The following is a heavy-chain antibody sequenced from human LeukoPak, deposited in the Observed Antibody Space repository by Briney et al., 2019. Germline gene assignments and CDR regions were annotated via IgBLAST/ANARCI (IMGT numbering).Heavy chain of an antibody. CDR2: IYYSGST. J-gene: IGHJ3*01. V-gene: IGHV4-39*01. Sequence: PSETLSLTCAVSGGSISSTSYYWAWVRQPPGKGLEWIGTIYYSGSTYHNPSLKSRVTMSVDTSRNQFSLKLSSVDAADTAVYYCAKAGVRYFDSSGLYAFDFWGQGTTVAVSS. CDR3: AKAGVRYFDSSGLYAFDF. D-gene: IGHD3-22*01. CDR1: GGSISSTSYY.